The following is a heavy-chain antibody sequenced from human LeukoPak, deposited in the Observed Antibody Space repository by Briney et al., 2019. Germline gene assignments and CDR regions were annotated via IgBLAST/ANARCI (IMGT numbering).Heavy chain of an antibody. V-gene: IGHV1-69*13. Sequence: ASVKVSCKASGGTFSSYAISWVRQAPGQGREWMGGIIPIFGTANYAQKFQGRVTITADESTSTAYMELSSLRSEDTAVYYCARAGTTRYYFDYWGQGTLVTVS. CDR1: GGTFSSYA. CDR3: ARAGTTRYYFDY. D-gene: IGHD1-1*01. J-gene: IGHJ4*02. CDR2: IIPIFGTA.